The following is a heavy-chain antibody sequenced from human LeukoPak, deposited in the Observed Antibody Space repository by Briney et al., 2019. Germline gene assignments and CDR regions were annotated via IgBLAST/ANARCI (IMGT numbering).Heavy chain of an antibody. J-gene: IGHJ3*02. CDR2: ISYDGSNK. Sequence: PGGSLRLSCEASGFTFSTYGMHWVRQAPGKGLEWVAGISYDGSNKLHADSVRGRFTISRDNSKNTLYLQMNSLRPEDTAVYYCAKPRGGDSWAFDIWGQGTVVTVSS. CDR1: GFTFSTYG. CDR3: AKPRGGDSWAFDI. D-gene: IGHD2-21*02. V-gene: IGHV3-30*18.